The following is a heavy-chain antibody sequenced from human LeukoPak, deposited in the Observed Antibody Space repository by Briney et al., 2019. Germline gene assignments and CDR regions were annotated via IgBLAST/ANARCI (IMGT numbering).Heavy chain of an antibody. CDR1: GYTFTSYG. CDR2: ISAYNGNT. J-gene: IGHJ4*02. D-gene: IGHD3-3*01. CDR3: ARERRYDFWSGYFYFDY. Sequence: GASVKVSCKASGYTFTSYGISWVRQAPGQGLEWMGWISAYNGNTSYAQKLQGRVTMTTDTSTSTAYMELRSLRSDDTAVYYCARERRYDFWSGYFYFDYWGQGTLVTVSS. V-gene: IGHV1-18*01.